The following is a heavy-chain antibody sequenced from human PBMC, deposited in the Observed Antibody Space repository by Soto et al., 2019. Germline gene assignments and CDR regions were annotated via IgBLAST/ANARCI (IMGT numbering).Heavy chain of an antibody. CDR3: ARDFLRRGYYDSSGYPHDAFDI. Sequence: TLSLTCTVSGGSISSYYWSWIRQPAGKGLEWIGRIYTSGSTNYNPSLKSRVTMSVDTSKNQFSLKLSSVTAADTAVYYCARDFLRRGYYDSSGYPHDAFDIWGQGTMVTVSS. CDR1: GGSISSYY. CDR2: IYTSGST. V-gene: IGHV4-4*07. J-gene: IGHJ3*02. D-gene: IGHD3-22*01.